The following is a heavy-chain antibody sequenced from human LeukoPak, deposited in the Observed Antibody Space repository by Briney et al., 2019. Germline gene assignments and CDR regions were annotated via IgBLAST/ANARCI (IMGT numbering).Heavy chain of an antibody. Sequence: GGSLRLSCAASGFTFSSYDMSWVRQAPGKGLEWVSTISGSGDATYYADSVKGRFTISRDNSKSTLYPQMNSLRAEDSAVYYCAKDRFYGSGSYTFDSWGQGTLVIVSS. CDR1: GFTFSSYD. V-gene: IGHV3-23*01. D-gene: IGHD3-10*01. CDR2: ISGSGDAT. J-gene: IGHJ4*02. CDR3: AKDRFYGSGSYTFDS.